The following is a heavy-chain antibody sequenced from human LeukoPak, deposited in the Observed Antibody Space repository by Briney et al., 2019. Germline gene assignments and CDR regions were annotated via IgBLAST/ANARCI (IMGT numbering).Heavy chain of an antibody. CDR3: ARGVVPAAMTYYNWFDP. D-gene: IGHD2-2*01. V-gene: IGHV3-21*01. Sequence: GGSLRLSCAASGFTVDSNYLSWVRQAPGKGLEWVSSISSSSSYIYYADSVKGRFTISRDNAKNSLYLQMNSLRAEDTAVYYCARGVVPAAMTYYNWFDPWGQGTLVTVSS. CDR1: GFTVDSNY. J-gene: IGHJ5*02. CDR2: ISSSSSYI.